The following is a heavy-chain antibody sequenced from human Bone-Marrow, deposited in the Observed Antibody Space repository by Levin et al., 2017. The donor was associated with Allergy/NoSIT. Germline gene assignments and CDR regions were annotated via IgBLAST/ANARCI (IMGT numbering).Heavy chain of an antibody. CDR2: IWYDGNGK. D-gene: IGHD5-18*01. CDR1: GFIFGSFD. Sequence: LSLTCAASGFIFGSFDMHWVRQAPGKGLEWVAVIWYDGNGKHYLDSVKGRFTISRDDSKSTVYLQMSSLRAEDTAVYYCERDGETAMDVYGMDVWGQGTTVTVSS. J-gene: IGHJ6*02. V-gene: IGHV3-33*01. CDR3: ERDGETAMDVYGMDV.